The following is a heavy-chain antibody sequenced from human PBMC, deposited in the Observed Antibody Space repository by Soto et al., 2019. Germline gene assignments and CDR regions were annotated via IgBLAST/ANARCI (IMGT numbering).Heavy chain of an antibody. CDR1: GYTFTSYG. Sequence: GGSGKVSFQASGYTFTSYGISWVRQATGQGLEGMGWMNPNSGNTGYAQKFQGRVTMTRNTSISTAYMELSSLRSEDTAVYYCARAPLLRYFDWLPWYYFDYWGQGTLVTVSS. CDR2: MNPNSGNT. D-gene: IGHD3-9*01. V-gene: IGHV1-8*02. CDR3: ARAPLLRYFDWLPWYYFDY. J-gene: IGHJ4*02.